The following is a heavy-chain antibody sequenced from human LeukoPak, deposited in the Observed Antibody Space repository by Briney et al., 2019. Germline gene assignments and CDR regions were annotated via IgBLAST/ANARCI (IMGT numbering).Heavy chain of an antibody. D-gene: IGHD3-10*01. Sequence: PGGSLRLSCAASGFTFSSYWMHWVRQAPGKGLEWVSFIYSDNTHYSDSVKGRFTISRDNSKNTLYLQMNSLRPEDTAVYYCAKDYAGSGTFDYWGQGTLVTVSS. CDR2: IYSDNT. J-gene: IGHJ4*02. CDR1: GFTFSSYW. V-gene: IGHV3-NL1*01. CDR3: AKDYAGSGTFDY.